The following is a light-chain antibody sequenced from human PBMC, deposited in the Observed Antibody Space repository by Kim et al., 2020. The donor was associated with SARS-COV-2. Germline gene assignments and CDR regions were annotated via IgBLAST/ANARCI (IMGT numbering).Light chain of an antibody. CDR2: SAS. J-gene: IGKJ4*01. V-gene: IGKV1-9*01. CDR3: QQLNSYPLT. CDR1: QGICSY. Sequence: ASVGDKVPITCWAGQGICSYLAWYQQKPGKAPKLLIYSASTWKSGVPSRFSGSGSGTDFTLTISSLQPEDFATYYCQQLNSYPLTFGGGTKVDIK.